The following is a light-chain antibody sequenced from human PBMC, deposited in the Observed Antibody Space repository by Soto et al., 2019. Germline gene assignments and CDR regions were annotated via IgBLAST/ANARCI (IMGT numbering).Light chain of an antibody. CDR1: SGDVGRYSF. Sequence: QSALTQPRSVSGSPRQSVTISCTGTSGDVGRYSFVSWYQQHPGKAPKLILYDIYKRPSGVPDRFSGSKSGNTASLTISGLQAEDETDYYCCSHAGSSVVFGTGTKVTVL. J-gene: IGLJ1*01. CDR2: DIY. V-gene: IGLV2-11*01. CDR3: CSHAGSSVV.